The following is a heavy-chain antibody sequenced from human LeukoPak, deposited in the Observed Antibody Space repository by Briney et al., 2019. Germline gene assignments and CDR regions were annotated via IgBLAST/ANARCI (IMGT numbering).Heavy chain of an antibody. Sequence: ASVKVSCKASGYTFTSYDINWVRQATGQGLEWTGWMNPNSGNTGYAQKFQGRVTMTRNTSISTAYMELSSLRSEDTAVYYCARLGIGSSFDYYYYYMDVWGKGTTVTVSS. J-gene: IGHJ6*03. CDR1: GYTFTSYD. V-gene: IGHV1-8*01. D-gene: IGHD6-13*01. CDR2: MNPNSGNT. CDR3: ARLGIGSSFDYYYYYMDV.